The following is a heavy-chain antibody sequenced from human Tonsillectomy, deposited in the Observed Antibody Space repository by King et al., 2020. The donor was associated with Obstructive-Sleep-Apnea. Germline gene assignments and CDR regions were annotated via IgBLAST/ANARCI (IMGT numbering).Heavy chain of an antibody. V-gene: IGHV4-34*01. CDR2: SNHSGST. CDR1: GGSFSDYY. CDR3: ARGSGAAAVNWFDP. Sequence: VQLQQWGAGLLKPSETLSLTCAVYGGSFSDYYWSWIREPPGKGLEWIGESNHSGSTNYNPSLKSRVTISADTSNNPFSRKLSSVTAADTAVFYCARGSGAAAVNWFDPWGQGTLVTVSS. J-gene: IGHJ5*02. D-gene: IGHD6-13*01.